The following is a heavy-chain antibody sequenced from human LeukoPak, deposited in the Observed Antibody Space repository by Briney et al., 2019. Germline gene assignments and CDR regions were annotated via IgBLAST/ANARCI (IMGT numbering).Heavy chain of an antibody. Sequence: GGSLRLSCAASGFTFSSYAMCWVRQAPGKGLEWVLAISGSGGSTYYADSVKGRFTISRDNSKNTLYLQMNSLRAEHTAVYYCASSLDLGVFSELDYFDDWGQGTVVTVSS. D-gene: IGHD5-12*01. CDR3: ASSLDLGVFSELDYFDD. CDR1: GFTFSSYA. CDR2: ISGSGGST. J-gene: IGHJ4*02. V-gene: IGHV3-23*01.